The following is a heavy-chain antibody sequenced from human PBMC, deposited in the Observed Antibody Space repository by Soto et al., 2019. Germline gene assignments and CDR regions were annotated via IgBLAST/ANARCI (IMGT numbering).Heavy chain of an antibody. Sequence: QVQLVESGGGVVQPGRSLRLSCAASGFTFSSYGMHWVRQAPGKGLEWVAVISYDGSNKYYADSVKGRFTISRDNSKNTLYLQMNSLRAEDTAVYYCAKDEGGYHYFDYWGQGTLVTVSS. V-gene: IGHV3-30*18. CDR2: ISYDGSNK. J-gene: IGHJ4*02. CDR1: GFTFSSYG. CDR3: AKDEGGYHYFDY. D-gene: IGHD5-12*01.